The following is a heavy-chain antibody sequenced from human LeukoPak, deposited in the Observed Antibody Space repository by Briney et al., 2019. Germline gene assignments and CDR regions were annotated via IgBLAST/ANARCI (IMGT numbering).Heavy chain of an antibody. CDR1: GFTFSSYS. V-gene: IGHV4-34*01. J-gene: IGHJ4*02. CDR3: ARRRVVPAAGFDY. CDR2: INHSGST. Sequence: PGGSLRLSCAASGFTFSSYSMNWIRQPPGKGLEWIGEINHSGSTNYNPSLKSRVTISVDTSKNQFSLKLSSVTAADTAVYCCARRRVVPAAGFDYWGQGTLVTVSS. D-gene: IGHD2-2*01.